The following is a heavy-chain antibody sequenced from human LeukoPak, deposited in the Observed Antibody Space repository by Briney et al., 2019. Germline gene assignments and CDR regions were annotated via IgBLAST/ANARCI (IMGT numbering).Heavy chain of an antibody. V-gene: IGHV4-4*07. J-gene: IGHJ4*02. CDR2: IYNSGIT. Sequence: PSETLSLTCTVSGASISTSYLSWIRQPAGRGLEWIGRIYNSGITNYNPSLKSRVTMSVDTSKSQFSLKLSSVTAADTAVYYCAKEGAAPGPDFGYWGQGILVTVSS. CDR3: AKEGAAPGPDFGY. D-gene: IGHD6-13*01. CDR1: GASISTSY.